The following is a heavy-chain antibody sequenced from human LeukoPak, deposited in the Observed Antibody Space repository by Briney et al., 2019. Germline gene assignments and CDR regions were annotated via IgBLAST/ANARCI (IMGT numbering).Heavy chain of an antibody. V-gene: IGHV3-7*03. CDR1: GFTFSSYW. Sequence: GGSLRLSCAASGFTFSSYWMTWVRQAPGKGLEWVANIKQHGNEKYYVDSVKGRFTISRDDAKTSVYLQMNSLRVEDTALYYCARGSSGYYRVPFDYWGQGSLVTVSS. J-gene: IGHJ4*02. CDR3: ARGSSGYYRVPFDY. D-gene: IGHD3-22*01. CDR2: IKQHGNEK.